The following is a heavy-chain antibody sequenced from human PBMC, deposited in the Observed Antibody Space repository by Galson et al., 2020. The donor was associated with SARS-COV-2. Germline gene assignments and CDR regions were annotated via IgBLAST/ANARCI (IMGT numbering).Heavy chain of an antibody. CDR1: GDSVSGNNVD. J-gene: IGHJ4*02. CDR3: ARVVWFGEAIDY. V-gene: IGHV6-1*01. CDR2: TSYRSKWYH. D-gene: IGHD3-10*01. Sequence: SETLSLTCAISGDSVSGNNVDWIWIRQSPSRGLEWLGRTSYRSKWYHDYAESVKSRITISSDTSKNQIYLQLNSVTPEDTAVYYCARVVWFGEAIDYWGQGTLVTVSS.